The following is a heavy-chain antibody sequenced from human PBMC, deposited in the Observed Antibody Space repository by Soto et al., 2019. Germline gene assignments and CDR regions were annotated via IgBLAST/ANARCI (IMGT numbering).Heavy chain of an antibody. J-gene: IGHJ6*03. CDR3: AKDREGAYYYYYMDV. Sequence: EVQLLESGGGLVQPGGSLRLSCAASGFTFSSYAMSWVRQAPGKGLEWVSAISGSGGSTYYADSVKGRFTISRDNSKNTLYLQINSLRAEDTAVYYCAKDREGAYYYYYMDVWGKGTTVTVSS. V-gene: IGHV3-23*01. D-gene: IGHD3-16*01. CDR1: GFTFSSYA. CDR2: ISGSGGST.